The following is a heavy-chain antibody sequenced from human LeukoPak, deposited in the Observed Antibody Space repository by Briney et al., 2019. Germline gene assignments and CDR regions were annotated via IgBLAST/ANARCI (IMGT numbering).Heavy chain of an antibody. V-gene: IGHV1-18*01. CDR1: GYTFTYYG. CDR2: ISAYSGDT. CDR3: ARVSCGYNCHYGMDV. J-gene: IGHJ6*02. D-gene: IGHD5-18*01. Sequence: ASVKVSCKTSGYTFTYYGISWVRQAPGQGLEWMGWISAYSGDTNYAQKFQGRVTMTRDISTSTAYMELRSLRSDDTALYYCARVSCGYNCHYGMDVWGQGTTVTVSS.